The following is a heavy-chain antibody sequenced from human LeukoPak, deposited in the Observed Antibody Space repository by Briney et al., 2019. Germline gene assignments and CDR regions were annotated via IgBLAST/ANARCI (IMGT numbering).Heavy chain of an antibody. CDR1: GFTVSSYS. V-gene: IGHV3-21*01. CDR3: ARDARLVGADY. CDR2: ISSSSYI. D-gene: IGHD1-26*01. J-gene: IGHJ4*02. Sequence: GSLRLSCAASGFTVSSYSMNWVRQAPGKGLEWVSSISSSSYIYYADSAKGRFTISRDNAKNSLYLQMNSRRAEGTAVYYCARDARLVGADYWVQGTLVTVSS.